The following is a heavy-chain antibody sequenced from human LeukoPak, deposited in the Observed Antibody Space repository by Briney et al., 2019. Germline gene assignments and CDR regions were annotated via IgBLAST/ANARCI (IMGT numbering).Heavy chain of an antibody. CDR3: ARLYCSSTSCYMAGYYYYYGMDV. D-gene: IGHD2-2*02. Sequence: ASVKVSCKASGYTFTSYGISWVRQAPGHGVEWMGWISACKGNTNYAQKLQGRVTMTTDTSTSTAYMELRSLRSDDTAVYYCARLYCSSTSCYMAGYYYYYGMDVWGQGTTVTVSS. V-gene: IGHV1-18*01. CDR2: ISACKGNT. CDR1: GYTFTSYG. J-gene: IGHJ6*02.